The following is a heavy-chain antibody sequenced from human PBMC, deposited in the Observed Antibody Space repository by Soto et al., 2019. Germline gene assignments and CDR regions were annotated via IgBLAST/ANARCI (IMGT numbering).Heavy chain of an antibody. CDR1: GFTFSSYA. CDR3: AKGDTPLPRMGTARFDY. J-gene: IGHJ4*02. Sequence: EVQLLESGGGLVQPGGSLRLSCAASGFTFSSYAMNWVRQAPGKGLEWVSVISGSGSSTYYADSVKGRFTISRDNSRNTLYLQMNSRRAADTAVYYCAKGDTPLPRMGTARFDYWGQGTLVTVSS. D-gene: IGHD2-21*02. CDR2: ISGSGSST. V-gene: IGHV3-23*01.